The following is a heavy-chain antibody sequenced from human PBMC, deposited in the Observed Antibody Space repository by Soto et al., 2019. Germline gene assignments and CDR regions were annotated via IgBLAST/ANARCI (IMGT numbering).Heavy chain of an antibody. CDR3: ATISASRSFDY. V-gene: IGHV4-59*01. CDR1: GVSMSSYY. Sequence: TSGTMSLTCTVSGVSMSSYYWNWMRQPPGKGLEWLGYVYSDGSTNYNPSLRSRVTISVDPARRQFSLKLKSVSPADTAIYDCATISASRSFDYWGKGALVTVS. CDR2: VYSDGST. J-gene: IGHJ4*02. D-gene: IGHD3-3*02.